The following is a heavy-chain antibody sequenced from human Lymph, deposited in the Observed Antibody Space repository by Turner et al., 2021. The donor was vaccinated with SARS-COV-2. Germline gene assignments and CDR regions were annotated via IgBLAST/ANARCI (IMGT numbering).Heavy chain of an antibody. CDR3: ARVVIAVAGTYPIQVYYYYGMDV. V-gene: IGHV4-34*01. D-gene: IGHD6-19*01. CDR2: INHSGST. CDR1: GRSFSDYY. Sequence: QVQLQQWGAGLLKPSETLSLTCAVDGRSFSDYYWSWIRQPPGKGLGWMGEINHSGSTNYNPSLKSRVTISVDTSKNQFSLKLSSVTAAGTAVYYCARVVIAVAGTYPIQVYYYYGMDVWGQGTTVTVSS. J-gene: IGHJ6*02.